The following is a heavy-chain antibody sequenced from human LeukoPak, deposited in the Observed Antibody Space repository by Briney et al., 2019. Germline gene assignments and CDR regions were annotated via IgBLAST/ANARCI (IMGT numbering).Heavy chain of an antibody. CDR1: GXSFTSYC. CDR3: ARGTLTMALDY. Sequence: GESLKISFKGSGXSFTSYCIGWVRQMPGKGLEWMGIIYPGDSDTRYGPSFQGQVTISADKSISTAYLQWSSLKASDTAMYYCARGTLTMALDYWGQGTLVTVSS. D-gene: IGHD3-10*01. CDR2: IYPGDSDT. V-gene: IGHV5-51*01. J-gene: IGHJ4*02.